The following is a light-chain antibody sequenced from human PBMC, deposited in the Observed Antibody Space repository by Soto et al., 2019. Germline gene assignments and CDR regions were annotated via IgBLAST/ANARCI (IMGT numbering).Light chain of an antibody. V-gene: IGKV1-33*01. J-gene: IGKJ2*01. CDR1: QDIRNY. Sequence: DVRMTQSPSSLSASVGDRVTITCQANQDIRNYLNWYQHKAGQAPKLLIYDASSLETGVPSRFSGSGSGTHFTFNIASLQPEDTATYYCQQYDTLPPGYTFGQGPKLQI. CDR2: DAS. CDR3: QQYDTLPPGYT.